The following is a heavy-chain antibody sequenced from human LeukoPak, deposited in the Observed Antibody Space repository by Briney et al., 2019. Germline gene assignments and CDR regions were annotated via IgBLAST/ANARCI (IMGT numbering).Heavy chain of an antibody. CDR1: GVTFSNCG. V-gene: IGHV3-30*02. CDR3: AKDSSEQGFDC. CDR2: IRSDGSDK. D-gene: IGHD1/OR15-1a*01. Sequence: GGSLRLSCAASGVTFSNCGMHWVRQAPGPGLERVSFIRSDGSDKYYAESVKGRFTISRDNSKSTLYLQMNSLRAEDTAVYYCAKDSSEQGFDCWPQGPLVPVPS. J-gene: IGHJ4*02.